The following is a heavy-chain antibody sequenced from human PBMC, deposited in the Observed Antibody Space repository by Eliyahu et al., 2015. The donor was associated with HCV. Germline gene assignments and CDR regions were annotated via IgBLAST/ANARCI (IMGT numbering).Heavy chain of an antibody. CDR1: RFTFSXYG. J-gene: IGHJ4*02. Sequence: QVQLVESGGGVVQPGRSLXLSCAASRFTFSXYGMHWVRQAXGKGLGWVAVISYDGSNKYYADSVKGRFTISRDNSKNTLYLQMNSLRAEDTAVYYCARGGDQNFDYWGQGTLVTVSS. CDR3: ARGGDQNFDY. V-gene: IGHV3-30-3*01. D-gene: IGHD3-16*01. CDR2: ISYDGSNK.